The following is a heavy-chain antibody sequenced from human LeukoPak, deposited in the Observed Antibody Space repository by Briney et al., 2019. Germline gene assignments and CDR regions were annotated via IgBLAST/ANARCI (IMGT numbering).Heavy chain of an antibody. CDR3: ARRYDFWSGYYTDYFDY. CDR1: GFTFSSYA. Sequence: GGSLRLSCAASGFTFSSYAMSWVRQAPGKGLEWVSAISGSGGSTYYADSVKGRFTISRDNAKNSLYLQMNSLRAEDTAVYYCARRYDFWSGYYTDYFDYWGQGTLVTVSS. J-gene: IGHJ4*02. V-gene: IGHV3-23*01. D-gene: IGHD3-3*01. CDR2: ISGSGGST.